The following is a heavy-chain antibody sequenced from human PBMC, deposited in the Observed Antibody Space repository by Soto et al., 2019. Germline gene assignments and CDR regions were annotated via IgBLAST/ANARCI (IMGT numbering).Heavy chain of an antibody. Sequence: PSETLSLTCAVYGGSFSGYYWTWIRQPPGTGLEWIGYIYYSGSTNYNPSLKSRVTISVDTSKNQFSLKLSSVTAADTAVYYCARRYGWNFDYWGQGTLVTVSS. V-gene: IGHV4-59*08. CDR3: ARRYGWNFDY. CDR2: IYYSGST. J-gene: IGHJ4*02. CDR1: GGSFSGYY. D-gene: IGHD6-19*01.